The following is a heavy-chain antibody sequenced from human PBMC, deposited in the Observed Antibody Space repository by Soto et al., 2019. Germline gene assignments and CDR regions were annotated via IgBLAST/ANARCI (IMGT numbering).Heavy chain of an antibody. J-gene: IGHJ5*02. V-gene: IGHV3-23*04. CDR1: GFTFSEYA. Sequence: EVQLVESGGGLVQPGGSLRLSCAASGFTFSEYAMSWVRQAPGKGLEWLSLISGTGVPTLYAGSVKGRLSVSRDNSKNTLFLEMNDLRVDDTATYYCAKSFCSSSSCFFLWVDPWGPGTLVTVSS. CDR2: ISGTGVPT. D-gene: IGHD2-2*01. CDR3: AKSFCSSSSCFFLWVDP.